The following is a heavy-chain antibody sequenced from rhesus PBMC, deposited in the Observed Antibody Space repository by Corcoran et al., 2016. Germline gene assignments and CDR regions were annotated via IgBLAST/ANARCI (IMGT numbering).Heavy chain of an antibody. D-gene: IGHD3-28*01. V-gene: IGHV4-147*01. CDR2: IFGDRGST. CDR3: GRGRVVNDRGLDS. J-gene: IGHJ4*01. CDR1: GAFVNSNS. Sequence: QVQLQESGPGLVKSSETLSLTCAVSGAFVNSNSWTWIRQPPGKGLEWIGRIFGDRGSTSYNPSLTRRVTISRDTSKNQFSLKLNSVTAADTAVYYCGRGRVVNDRGLDSWGQGVLVTVSS.